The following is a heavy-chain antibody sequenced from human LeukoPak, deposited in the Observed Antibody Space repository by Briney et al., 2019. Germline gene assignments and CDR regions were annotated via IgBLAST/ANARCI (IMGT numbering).Heavy chain of an antibody. Sequence: PGGSLRLSCAASGFTFSSYSMNWVRQAPGKGLEWVSSISSSSSYIYYADSVKGRFTISRDNAKNSLYLQMSSLRAEDTAVYYCVLLVVGTVRVGWGQGTLVTVSS. CDR2: ISSSSSYI. J-gene: IGHJ4*02. V-gene: IGHV3-21*01. CDR1: GFTFSSYS. CDR3: VLLVVGTVRVG. D-gene: IGHD2-15*01.